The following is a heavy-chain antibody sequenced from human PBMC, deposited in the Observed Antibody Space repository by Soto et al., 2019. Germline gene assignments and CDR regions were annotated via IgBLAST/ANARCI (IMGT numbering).Heavy chain of an antibody. D-gene: IGHD2-15*01. CDR3: AKDSLGDYYYYGLEV. CDR2: IGGSGGTT. J-gene: IGHJ6*02. CDR1: GFTFSRFA. V-gene: IGHV3-23*01. Sequence: EVQLLESGGGLVQPGGSLRLSCAASGFTFSRFAMNWVRQAPGKGLEWVSGIGGSGGTTYYADSVKGRFTISRDNSKNTLFLQMNSLRAEDTAVYYCAKDSLGDYYYYGLEVWGQGTTVTVSS.